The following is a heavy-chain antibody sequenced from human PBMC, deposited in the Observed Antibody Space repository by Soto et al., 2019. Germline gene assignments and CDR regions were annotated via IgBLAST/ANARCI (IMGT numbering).Heavy chain of an antibody. CDR2: INAANGDT. CDR1: GYTFSTFP. Sequence: ASVKVSRKASGYTFSTFPVHWVRQAPGQNLEWMGWINAANGDTGYSQNFQGRVTITRDTTANTAYMELSGLRSEDTAVYYCARKDYYGSGSYHFDYWGQGTLVTVSS. D-gene: IGHD3-10*01. J-gene: IGHJ4*02. V-gene: IGHV1-3*01. CDR3: ARKDYYGSGSYHFDY.